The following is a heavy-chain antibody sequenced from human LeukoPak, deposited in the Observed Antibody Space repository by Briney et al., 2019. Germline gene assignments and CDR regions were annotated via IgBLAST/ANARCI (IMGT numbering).Heavy chain of an antibody. CDR2: ISSSSSSYI. CDR3: ARVVGGPRVVTAKDLYFDY. D-gene: IGHD2-21*02. CDR1: GFTFSSYS. J-gene: IGHJ4*02. V-gene: IGHV3-21*01. Sequence: PGGSLRLSCAASGFTFSSYSMNWVRQAPGKGLEWVSSISSSSSSYIYYADSVKGRFTISRDNAKNSLYLQMNSLRAEDTAVYYCARVVGGPRVVTAKDLYFDYWGQGTLVTVSS.